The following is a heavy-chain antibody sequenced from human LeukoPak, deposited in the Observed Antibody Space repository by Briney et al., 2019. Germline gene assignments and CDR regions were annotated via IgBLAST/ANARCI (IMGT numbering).Heavy chain of an antibody. J-gene: IGHJ6*02. D-gene: IGHD6-13*01. CDR3: AKGIFVAAAGTYYSYGMDV. Sequence: GGSLRLSCAASGFTVSSYAMSWVRQAPGKGLEWVSAISGSGSSTYYADSVKGSSTISSANNNNSTYLKMNSMRAEDTEVYYCAKGIFVAAAGTYYSYGMDVWAQGTTVPVSS. V-gene: IGHV3-23*01. CDR2: ISGSGSST. CDR1: GFTVSSYA.